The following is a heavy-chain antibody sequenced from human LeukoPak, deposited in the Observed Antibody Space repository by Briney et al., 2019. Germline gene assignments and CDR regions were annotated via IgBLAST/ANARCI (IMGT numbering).Heavy chain of an antibody. CDR2: INPSGGST. Sequence: ASVKVSCKASGYTFTSYYMHWVRQAPGQGGEWMGIINPSGGSTSYAQKFQGRVTMTRDTSTSTVYMELSSLRSEDTAVYYCARAAGIVGATRARGYFDYWGQGTLVTVSS. D-gene: IGHD1-26*01. J-gene: IGHJ4*02. CDR1: GYTFTSYY. V-gene: IGHV1-46*01. CDR3: ARAAGIVGATRARGYFDY.